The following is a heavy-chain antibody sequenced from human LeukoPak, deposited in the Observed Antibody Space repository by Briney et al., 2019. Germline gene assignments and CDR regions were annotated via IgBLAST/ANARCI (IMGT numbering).Heavy chain of an antibody. CDR3: ARLPDYGDANYYYYGMDV. CDR1: GGSISSYY. V-gene: IGHV4-59*08. D-gene: IGHD4-17*01. CDR2: IYYSGST. Sequence: PSETLSLTCTVSGGSISSYYWSWIRQPPGKGLEWIGYIYYSGSTNYNPSLKSRVTISVDTSKNQFSLKLSSVTAADTAVYYCARLPDYGDANYYYYGMDVWGQGTTVTVSS. J-gene: IGHJ6*02.